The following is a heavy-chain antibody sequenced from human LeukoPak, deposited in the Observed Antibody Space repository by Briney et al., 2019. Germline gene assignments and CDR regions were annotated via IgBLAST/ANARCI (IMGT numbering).Heavy chain of an antibody. J-gene: IGHJ3*02. CDR1: GFIFSNYP. V-gene: IGHV3-23*01. CDR3: AKTGMYWNGYYIDYRAFDN. D-gene: IGHD3-3*01. Sequence: GRSLRLSCAASGFIFSNYPMSWVRQAPGKGLEWVSGVSGSDGSTYYADSVKGRFTISRDNSKNTLYLQMNGLRAEDTALYYCAKTGMYWNGYYIDYRAFDNWGQGTMVTVSS. CDR2: VSGSDGST.